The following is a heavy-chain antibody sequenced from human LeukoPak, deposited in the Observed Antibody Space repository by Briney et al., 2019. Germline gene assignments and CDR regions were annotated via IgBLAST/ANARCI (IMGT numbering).Heavy chain of an antibody. CDR2: IYYGGGT. V-gene: IGHV4-59*01. CDR3: ARERGDYDSDNWFDS. J-gene: IGHJ5*01. Sequence: PSETLSLTCTVSGASIGSYFWSWLRQPPGKGLEWIGYIYYGGGTNYTPSFESRITIPVDTSRNRISLNLTSVTASDTAIYYCARERGDYDSDNWFDSWGQGTLVTVSS. CDR1: GASIGSYF. D-gene: IGHD4-17*01.